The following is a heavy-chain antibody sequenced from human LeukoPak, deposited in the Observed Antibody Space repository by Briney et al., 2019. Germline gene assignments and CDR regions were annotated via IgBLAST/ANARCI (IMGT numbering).Heavy chain of an antibody. CDR1: GGSISSYD. CDR2: IYYSGST. CDR3: ARGGWYPESFQH. V-gene: IGHV4-59*01. Sequence: KASETLSLTCTVSGGSISSYDWNWIRQPPGKGLEWIGYIYYSGSTNYNPSLKSRVTISVDTSKNQFSLKLSSVTAADTAVYYCARGGWYPESFQHWGQGALVTVSS. D-gene: IGHD6-19*01. J-gene: IGHJ1*01.